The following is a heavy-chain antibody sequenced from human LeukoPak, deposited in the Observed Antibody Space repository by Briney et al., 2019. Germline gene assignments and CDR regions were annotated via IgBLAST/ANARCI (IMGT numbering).Heavy chain of an antibody. D-gene: IGHD6-13*01. CDR2: IRYDGSNK. CDR3: AKGSSSSWYPAYYYYYMDV. CDR1: GFTFSSYG. J-gene: IGHJ6*03. Sequence: GGSLRLSCAASGFTFSSYGMHWVRQAPGKGLEWVAFIRYDGSNKYYAESVKGRFTISRDNSKNTLYLQMNSLRAEDTAVYYCAKGSSSSWYPAYYYYYMDVWGKGTTVTISS. V-gene: IGHV3-30*02.